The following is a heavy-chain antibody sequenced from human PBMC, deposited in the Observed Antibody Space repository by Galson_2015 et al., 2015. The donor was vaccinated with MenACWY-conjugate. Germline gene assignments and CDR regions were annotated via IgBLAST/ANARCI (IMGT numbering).Heavy chain of an antibody. CDR3: ARGRRGHRPGVDFDY. J-gene: IGHJ4*02. CDR1: GFSLSSFW. V-gene: IGHV3-7*03. Sequence: SLRLSCAASGFSLSSFWMSWGRQAPGKGLEWVASIKRDGNDKDYPDSVKGRFTISRDNARNTLYLQMNSLRAEDTAIYYCARGRRGHRPGVDFDYWGQGTLVTVSS. CDR2: IKRDGNDK. D-gene: IGHD3-10*01.